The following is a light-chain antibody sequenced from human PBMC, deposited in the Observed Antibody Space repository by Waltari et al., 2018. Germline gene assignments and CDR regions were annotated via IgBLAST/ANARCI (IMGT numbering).Light chain of an antibody. V-gene: IGKV1-39*01. Sequence: DIQMTQSPSSLSASVGDRVTITCRAGQSISRVLNWYQQKPGEAPKHLIYTASSLQSGVPSRFSGSGSGTDFTLTISSLQPEDFATYYCQHSYRPPYIFGQGTKLEIK. J-gene: IGKJ2*01. CDR3: QHSYRPPYI. CDR1: QSISRV. CDR2: TAS.